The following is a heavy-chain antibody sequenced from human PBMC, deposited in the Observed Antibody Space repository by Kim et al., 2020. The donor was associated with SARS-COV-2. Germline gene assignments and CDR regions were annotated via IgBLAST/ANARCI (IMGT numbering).Heavy chain of an antibody. D-gene: IGHD3-22*01. CDR1: GGSISSYY. J-gene: IGHJ4*02. V-gene: IGHV4-59*13. CDR3: ARGARDYYDSSGYPNFDY. Sequence: SETLSLTCTVSGGSISSYYWSWIRQPPGKGLEWIGYIYYSGSTNYNPSLKSRVTISVDTSKNQFSLKLSSVTAADTAVYYCARGARDYYDSSGYPNFDYWGQGTLVTVSS. CDR2: IYYSGST.